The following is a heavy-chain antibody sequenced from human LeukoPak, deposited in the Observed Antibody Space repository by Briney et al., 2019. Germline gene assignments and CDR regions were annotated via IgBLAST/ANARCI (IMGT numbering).Heavy chain of an antibody. Sequence: GRFLRLSCSGSGFSFSRYWLAWVRQAPGKGLEWVASINQDVSRVHYVDSVKGRFTISRDNAKSSLFLQMTSLRVEDTAVYYCARLKDDVTKFDYWSQGTLVTVSS. D-gene: IGHD2-8*01. CDR1: GFSFSRYW. V-gene: IGHV3-7*01. CDR2: INQDVSRV. CDR3: ARLKDDVTKFDY. J-gene: IGHJ4*02.